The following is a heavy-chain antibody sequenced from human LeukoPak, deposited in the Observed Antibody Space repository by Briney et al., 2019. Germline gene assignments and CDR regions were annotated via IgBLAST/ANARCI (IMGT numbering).Heavy chain of an antibody. J-gene: IGHJ6*03. CDR2: MNPNSGNT. Sequence: ASVKVSCKASGYTFNTYGITWVRQAPGQGLGWMGWMNPNSGNTGYAQKFQGRVTITRNTSISTAYMELSSLRSEDTAVYYCARVTVLRYFDWLSLNYYYYYMDVWGKGTTVTVSS. V-gene: IGHV1-8*03. CDR1: GYTFNTYG. D-gene: IGHD3-9*01. CDR3: ARVTVLRYFDWLSLNYYYYYMDV.